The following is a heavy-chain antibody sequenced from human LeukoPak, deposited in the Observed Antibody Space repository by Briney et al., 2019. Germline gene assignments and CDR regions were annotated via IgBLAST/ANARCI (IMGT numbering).Heavy chain of an antibody. D-gene: IGHD1-20*01. CDR2: IYTSGST. V-gene: IGHV4-4*07. J-gene: IGHJ6*02. CDR3: ARDLQGHNWNVGGYYYGMDV. CDR1: GGSISSYY. Sequence: PSETLSLTCTVSGGSISSYYWSWIRQPAGKGLEWIGRIYTSGSTNYNPSLKSRVTMSVDTFKNQFSLKLSSVTAADTAVYYCARDLQGHNWNVGGYYYGMDVWGQGTTVTVSS.